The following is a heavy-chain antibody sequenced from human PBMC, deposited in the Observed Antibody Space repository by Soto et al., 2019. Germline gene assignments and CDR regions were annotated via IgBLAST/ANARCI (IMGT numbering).Heavy chain of an antibody. CDR2: LYGGGTT. CDR3: VRTSSY. J-gene: IGHJ4*02. Sequence: VGSLRLSCAGSWFAVNSDYMSWVRQAPGKGLEWVSVLYGGGTTHYSDSVKGRFTISRDNSKNTVFLQMNSLRAEDTAVYYCVRTSSYWGQGTRVTVSS. V-gene: IGHV3-53*01. D-gene: IGHD2-2*01. CDR1: WFAVNSDY.